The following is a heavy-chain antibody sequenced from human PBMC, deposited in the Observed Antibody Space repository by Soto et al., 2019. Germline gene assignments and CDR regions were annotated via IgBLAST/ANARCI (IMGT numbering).Heavy chain of an antibody. D-gene: IGHD3-3*01. V-gene: IGHV3-15*01. CDR1: GFTFSNAW. J-gene: IGHJ6*04. CDR3: TTSDFDFWSDCWRLDV. Sequence: EVQLVESGGGLVKPGGSLRLSCAASGFTFSNAWMSWVRQTPGKGLEWLGRIKSKPDGGTTEYAAPVKGRFTISRDESKSTLYLEMNSLKTEDTTVYYCTTSDFDFWSDCWRLDVWGKGTTVTVSS. CDR2: IKSKPDGGTT.